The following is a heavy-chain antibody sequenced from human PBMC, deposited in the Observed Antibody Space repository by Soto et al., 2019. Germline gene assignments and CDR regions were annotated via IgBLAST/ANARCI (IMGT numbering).Heavy chain of an antibody. J-gene: IGHJ4*02. CDR3: ARGSVMYYDSTTSDY. CDR2: ISYDGSNK. CDR1: GFTFSSYA. V-gene: IGHV3-30-3*01. Sequence: GGSLRLSCAASGFTFSSYAMHWVRQAPGKGLEWVSVISYDGSNKYYADSVKGRFTISRDNSKNTLYLQMNSLRAEDTAVYYCARGSVMYYDSTTSDYWGQRTPVTVSS. D-gene: IGHD3-22*01.